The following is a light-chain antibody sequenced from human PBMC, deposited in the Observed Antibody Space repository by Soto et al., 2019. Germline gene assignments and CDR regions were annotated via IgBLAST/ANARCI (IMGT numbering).Light chain of an antibody. V-gene: IGLV2-11*01. J-gene: IGLJ2*01. CDR1: SSDIGSYDY. CDR3: FSYAGSSTLI. CDR2: DVN. Sequence: QSVLTQPRSVSGSPGQSVTISCTGTSSDIGSYDYVSWYQQHPGKAPQLIINDVNKRPSGVPDRFSGFKSGNTASLTISGLQADDEAYYYCFSYAGSSTLIFGGGTQLTVL.